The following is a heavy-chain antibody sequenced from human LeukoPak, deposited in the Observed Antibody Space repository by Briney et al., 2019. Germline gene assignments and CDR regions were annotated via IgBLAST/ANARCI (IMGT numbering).Heavy chain of an antibody. CDR3: AEGWAAMVIGYAFDI. V-gene: IGHV4-4*02. J-gene: IGHJ3*02. CDR1: GGPITSSNW. D-gene: IGHD5-18*01. Sequence: PSGTLSLTCAVSGGPITSSNWWSWVRQPPGKGLEWVGEISHSGSTNYNPSLKSRVTISVDKCKNQFSLKLSSVTAADTAVYYCAEGWAAMVIGYAFDIWGQGTMVTVSS. CDR2: ISHSGST.